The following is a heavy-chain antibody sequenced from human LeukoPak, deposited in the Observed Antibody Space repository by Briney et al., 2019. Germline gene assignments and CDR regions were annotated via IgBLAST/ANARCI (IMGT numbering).Heavy chain of an antibody. CDR3: ARGTTYNHDRSGRYGMDV. J-gene: IGHJ6*02. D-gene: IGHD3-22*01. Sequence: PGGSLRLSCTASGFTFSSFAMTWVRQAPGKGLEWVSSIGISPGYMYYADSVKGRSTISRDNAKNSLYLQMNSLRAEDTAMYYCARGTTYNHDRSGRYGMDVWGQGTTVTVSS. CDR2: IGISPGYM. V-gene: IGHV3-21*01. CDR1: GFTFSSFA.